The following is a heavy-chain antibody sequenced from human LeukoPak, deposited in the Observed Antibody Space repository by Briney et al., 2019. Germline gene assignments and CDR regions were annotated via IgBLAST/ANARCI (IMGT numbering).Heavy chain of an antibody. V-gene: IGHV3-30*03. D-gene: IGHD6-13*01. CDR1: GFTFSSYG. CDR2: ISYDGSNK. CDR3: VTSSWTDFDY. Sequence: PGRSLRLSCAASGFTFSSYGMHWVRQAPGKGLEWVSVISYDGSNKYYADSVKGRFTISRDNSKNTLYLQMSSLRAEDTAVYYCVTSSWTDFDYWGQGTLVTVSS. J-gene: IGHJ4*02.